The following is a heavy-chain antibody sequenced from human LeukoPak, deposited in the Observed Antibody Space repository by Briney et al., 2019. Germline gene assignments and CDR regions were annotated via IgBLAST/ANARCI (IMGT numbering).Heavy chain of an antibody. D-gene: IGHD3-3*01. CDR2: INHSGGT. V-gene: IGHV4-34*01. Sequence: SETPSLTCAVYGGSFSGYYWSWIRQPPGKGLEWIGEINHSGGTNYNPSLKSRVTISVDTSKNQFSLKLSSVTAADTAVYYCARALGFLEWFHYYYMDVWGKGTTVTVSS. CDR1: GGSFSGYY. J-gene: IGHJ6*03. CDR3: ARALGFLEWFHYYYMDV.